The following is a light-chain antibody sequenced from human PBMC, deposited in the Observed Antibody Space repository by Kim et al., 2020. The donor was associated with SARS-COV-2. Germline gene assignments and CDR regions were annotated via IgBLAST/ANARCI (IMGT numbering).Light chain of an antibody. CDR3: QIWDTASDHPGV. CDR1: NVGDKS. Sequence: SYELTQPPSVSVAPGKTATITCGGSNVGDKSVQWYQQKPGQAPTVVVYYDSDRPSGVPELFSGSKSGNTASLTISRVEAGDEADYYCQIWDTASDHPGVFGGGTQLTVL. CDR2: YDS. V-gene: IGLV3-21*04. J-gene: IGLJ3*02.